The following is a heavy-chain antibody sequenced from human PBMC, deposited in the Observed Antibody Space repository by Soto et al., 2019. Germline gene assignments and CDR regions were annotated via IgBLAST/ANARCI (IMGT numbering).Heavy chain of an antibody. D-gene: IGHD3-3*01. J-gene: IGHJ6*02. CDR3: ARVASLIPIFHGLDA. CDR2: VNPNSGNA. Sequence: ASVKVSCKASGYTFTNNDINWVRQASGQGLEWMGWVNPNSGNAAYAQKFQGRVTMTTDTSTTTAYMELRSLRRDDTAIYYCARVASLIPIFHGLDAWGQGTTVTVSS. V-gene: IGHV1-8*01. CDR1: GYTFTNND.